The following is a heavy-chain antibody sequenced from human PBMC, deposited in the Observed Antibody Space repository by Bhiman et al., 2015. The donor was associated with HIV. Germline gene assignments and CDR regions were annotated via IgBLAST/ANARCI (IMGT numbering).Heavy chain of an antibody. CDR1: GFTFSSYA. D-gene: IGHD3-22*01. CDR2: ISGSGGST. CDR3: AKEAYYYDSSSYYGYYYMDV. J-gene: IGHJ6*03. Sequence: EVQLLESGGGLVQPGGSLRLSCAASGFTFSSYAMSWVRQAPGKGLEWVSAISGSGGSTYFADSVKGRFTISRDNSKNTLYLQMNSLRAEDTALYYCAKEAYYYDSSSYYGYYYMDVWGKGP. V-gene: IGHV3-23*01.